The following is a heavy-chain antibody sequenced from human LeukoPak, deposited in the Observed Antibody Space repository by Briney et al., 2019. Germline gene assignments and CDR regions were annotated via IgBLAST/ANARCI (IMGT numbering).Heavy chain of an antibody. CDR2: IKQDGSEK. J-gene: IGHJ6*02. Sequence: PGGSLRLSCAASGFTFSSYWMSWVRQAPGKGLEWVANIKQDGSEKYYVDSVKGRFTISRDNAKNSLYLQMNSLRAEDTAVYYCARAHLYYDFWSGYSIYYYYYGMDVWGQGTTVTVSS. CDR3: ARAHLYYDFWSGYSIYYYYYGMDV. V-gene: IGHV3-7*01. D-gene: IGHD3-3*01. CDR1: GFTFSSYW.